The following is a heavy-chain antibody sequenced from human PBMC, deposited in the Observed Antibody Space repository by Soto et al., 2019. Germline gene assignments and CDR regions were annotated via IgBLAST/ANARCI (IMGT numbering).Heavy chain of an antibody. Sequence: QVQLVESGGGVVQPGRSLRLSCAASGFTISSYGMHWVRQAPGKGLEWVAVIWYDGSNKYYADSVKGRFTISRDNSKNTLYLQMNSLRAEDTAVYYCAREGCSGGSCYPIGEWGQGTLVTVSS. CDR3: AREGCSGGSCYPIGE. J-gene: IGHJ4*02. CDR2: IWYDGSNK. CDR1: GFTISSYG. V-gene: IGHV3-33*01. D-gene: IGHD2-15*01.